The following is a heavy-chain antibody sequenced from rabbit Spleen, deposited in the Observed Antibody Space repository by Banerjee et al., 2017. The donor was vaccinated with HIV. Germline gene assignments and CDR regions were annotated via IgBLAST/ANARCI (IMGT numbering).Heavy chain of an antibody. CDR2: IAGSDSGFT. CDR1: GFSFNSGHD. Sequence: QQLVESGGGLVKPGASLTLTCKASGFSFNSGHDMCWVRQAPGKGLEWISCIAGSDSGFTYSATWAKGRFTCSKTSSTTVTLQMTSLTVADTATYFCARDTASSFSSYGMDLWGPGTLVTVS. D-gene: IGHD6-1*01. V-gene: IGHV1S40*01. J-gene: IGHJ6*01. CDR3: ARDTASSFSSYGMDL.